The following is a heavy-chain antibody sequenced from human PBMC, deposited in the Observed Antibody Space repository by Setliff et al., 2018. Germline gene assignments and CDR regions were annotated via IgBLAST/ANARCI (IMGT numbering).Heavy chain of an antibody. Sequence: ASVKVSCKASGYTFTSYGISWVRQAPGQGLEWMGWINPNNGGTNYAEKFQGRVTMTRDTSINTAYMELSRLTSDDTAVYYCATEKFPGDWGDYWGQGTLVTVSS. D-gene: IGHD2-21*01. J-gene: IGHJ4*02. CDR1: GYTFTSYG. V-gene: IGHV1-2*02. CDR3: ATEKFPGDWGDY. CDR2: INPNNGGT.